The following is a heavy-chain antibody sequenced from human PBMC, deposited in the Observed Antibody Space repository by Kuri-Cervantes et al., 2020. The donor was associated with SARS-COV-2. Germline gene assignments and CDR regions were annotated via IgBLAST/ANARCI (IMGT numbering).Heavy chain of an antibody. V-gene: IGHV3-7*05. CDR1: GFTFSSYS. Sequence: GESLKISCAASGFTFSSYSMNWVRQAPGKGLEWVANIKQDGSEKYYVDSVKGRFTISRDNAKNSLYLQMNSLRAEDTAVYYCARDEYSGDIVAPDYWGQGTLVTVSS. J-gene: IGHJ4*02. D-gene: IGHD2-15*01. CDR2: IKQDGSEK. CDR3: ARDEYSGDIVAPDY.